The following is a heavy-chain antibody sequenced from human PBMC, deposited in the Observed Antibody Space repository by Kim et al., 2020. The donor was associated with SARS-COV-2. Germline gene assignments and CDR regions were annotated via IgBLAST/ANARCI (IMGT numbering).Heavy chain of an antibody. CDR1: GFTFSIYA. CDR3: AKLRYSSSWYLGDY. CDR2: ISGSGGST. V-gene: IGHV3-23*01. Sequence: SLFLSCAASGFTFSIYAIILCLLSLFFLLEWVSAISGSGGSTYYADSWKGLFTISRDNSQNTLYLQMNSLRAEDTAVYYCAKLRYSSSWYLGDYWGQGTLVTVSS. D-gene: IGHD6-13*01. J-gene: IGHJ4*02.